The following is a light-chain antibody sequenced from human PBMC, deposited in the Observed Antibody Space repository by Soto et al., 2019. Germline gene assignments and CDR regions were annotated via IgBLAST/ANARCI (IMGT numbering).Light chain of an antibody. CDR1: QSINSD. CDR2: GAS. V-gene: IGKV3D-15*01. J-gene: IGKJ5*01. Sequence: EIVMTQSPASLSLSPGESATLSCRPSQSINSDLAWYEQKPGQTPRRVMYGASTGGTGAPPRFTGSWSGTEFTLTISHLQSEDFALYYCQQYHSSPITFGQGTRLEIK. CDR3: QQYHSSPIT.